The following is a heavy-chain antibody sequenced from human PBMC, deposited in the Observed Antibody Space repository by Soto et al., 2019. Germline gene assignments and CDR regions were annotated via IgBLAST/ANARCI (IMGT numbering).Heavy chain of an antibody. D-gene: IGHD3-22*01. CDR1: GFTFTSSA. CDR2: IVVGSGNT. J-gene: IGHJ5*02. V-gene: IGHV1-58*01. CDR3: AAEGYYYDSSGRNWFDP. Sequence: QMQLVQSGPEVKKPGTSVKVSCKASGFTFTSSAVQWVRQARGQRLEWIGWIVVGSGNTNYAQKFQERVTITRDMSTSTAYLELSSLRSVDRAVYYCAAEGYYYDSSGRNWFDPWGQGTLVNVSS.